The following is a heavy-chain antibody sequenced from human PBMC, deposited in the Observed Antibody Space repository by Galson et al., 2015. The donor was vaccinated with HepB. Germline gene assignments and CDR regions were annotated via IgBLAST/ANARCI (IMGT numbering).Heavy chain of an antibody. CDR1: GDSVSSNSAT. J-gene: IGHJ4*02. D-gene: IGHD6-19*01. Sequence: CAISGDSVSSNSATWNWIRQSPSRGLEWLGRTYYRSKWYNDYAVSVKSRITINPDTSKNQFSLQLNSVTPEDTAVYYCARDQVGQWPTHFDYWGQGTLVTVSS. CDR2: TYYRSKWYN. CDR3: ARDQVGQWPTHFDY. V-gene: IGHV6-1*01.